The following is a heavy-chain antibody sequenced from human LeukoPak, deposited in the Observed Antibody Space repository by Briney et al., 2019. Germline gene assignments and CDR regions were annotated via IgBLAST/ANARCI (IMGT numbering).Heavy chain of an antibody. D-gene: IGHD4-23*01. CDR2: ISSSSSYM. CDR1: GLTFSYYS. CDR3: ARAEGYGGELDS. J-gene: IGHJ4*02. Sequence: TGGSLRLSCAASGLTFSYYSLTWVRQAPGKGLEWVSSISSSSSYMYYADSVKGRFTISRENSKNRLYPQMNSLRAEHTAVYYCARAEGYGGELDSWGQGTLVTVSS. V-gene: IGHV3-21*01.